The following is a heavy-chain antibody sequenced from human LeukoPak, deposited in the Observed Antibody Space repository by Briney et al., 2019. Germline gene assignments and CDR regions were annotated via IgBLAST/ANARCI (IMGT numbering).Heavy chain of an antibody. J-gene: IGHJ3*02. D-gene: IGHD2-15*01. CDR1: GFTVSSNY. CDR2: IYSGGST. V-gene: IGHV3-53*01. Sequence: GGSLRLSCAASGFTVSSNYMSWVRQAPGKGLEWVSVIYSGGSTYYADSVKGRFTISRDNSKNTLYLQMNSLRAEDTAVYYCAKEFVVAATRDAFDIWGQGTMVTVSS. CDR3: AKEFVVAATRDAFDI.